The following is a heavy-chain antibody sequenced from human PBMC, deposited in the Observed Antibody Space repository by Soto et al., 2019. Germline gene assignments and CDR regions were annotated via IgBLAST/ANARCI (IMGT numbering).Heavy chain of an antibody. Sequence: EVQLLESGRGLVQPGGSLRLSCAASGFTFSSSAMLWVRQAPGKGLEWVSSISNSGGSTYYADSVKGRFTISRDNSKNTLSLQMNSLQSEDTAVYYCAKGCGGDCYSGVQYWGQGTLVTVSS. V-gene: IGHV3-23*01. CDR3: AKGCGGDCYSGVQY. D-gene: IGHD2-21*02. CDR2: ISNSGGST. J-gene: IGHJ4*02. CDR1: GFTFSSSA.